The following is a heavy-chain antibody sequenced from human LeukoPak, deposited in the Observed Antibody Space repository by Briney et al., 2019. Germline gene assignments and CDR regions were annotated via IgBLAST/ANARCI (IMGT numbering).Heavy chain of an antibody. CDR3: ARGLKRGIDY. CDR1: GYSISSGYY. J-gene: IGHJ4*02. Sequence: PSETLSLTGTVSGYSISSGYYWDWIRQPPGEGLEWIGSIYHSGTTYYNTSLKSRVTTSVDTSKNRSSVILSSVTAADTAVYYCARGLKRGIDYWGQGTLVPVSS. CDR2: IYHSGTT. V-gene: IGHV4-38-2*02. D-gene: IGHD3-16*01.